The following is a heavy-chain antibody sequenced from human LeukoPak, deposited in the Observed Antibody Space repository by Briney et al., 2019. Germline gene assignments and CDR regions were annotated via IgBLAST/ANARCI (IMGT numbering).Heavy chain of an antibody. CDR1: GFTFSNYA. V-gene: IGHV3-30-3*01. CDR2: ISYDGSNK. J-gene: IGHJ4*02. D-gene: IGHD3-10*01. CDR3: SRGFGSESLLPFDY. Sequence: GGSLRLSCAASGFTFSNYAMHWVRQAPGKGLEWVAVISYDGSNKYYAASVKGRFTISRDNAKNTLYLQMNSLRAEDTAVYYCSRGFGSESLLPFDYWGQGTLVTVSS.